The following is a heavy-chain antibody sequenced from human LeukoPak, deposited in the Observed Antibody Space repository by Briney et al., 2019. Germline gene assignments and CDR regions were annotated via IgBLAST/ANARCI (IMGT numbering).Heavy chain of an antibody. Sequence: SETLSLTCTVSGGSISSYYWSWVRQPPGKGLEWIGYIYYSGSTNYNPSLKSRVTISVDTSKNQFSLKLSSVTAADTAVYYCARAYGDYSEIDYWGQGTLVTVSS. CDR1: GGSISSYY. D-gene: IGHD4-17*01. CDR2: IYYSGST. V-gene: IGHV4-59*08. J-gene: IGHJ4*02. CDR3: ARAYGDYSEIDY.